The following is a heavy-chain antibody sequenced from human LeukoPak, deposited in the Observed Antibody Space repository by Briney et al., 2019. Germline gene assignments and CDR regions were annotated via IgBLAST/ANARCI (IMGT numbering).Heavy chain of an antibody. J-gene: IGHJ4*02. V-gene: IGHV1-18*01. Sequence: ASVKVSCKASGYTFTSYGISWVRQAPGQGLEWMGWISAYNGNTNYAQKLQGRVTMTTDTSTSTAYMELRSLRSDDTAVYYCARHNDYVWGSYRYLRYWGQGTLVTVSS. D-gene: IGHD3-16*02. CDR2: ISAYNGNT. CDR3: ARHNDYVWGSYRYLRY. CDR1: GYTFTSYG.